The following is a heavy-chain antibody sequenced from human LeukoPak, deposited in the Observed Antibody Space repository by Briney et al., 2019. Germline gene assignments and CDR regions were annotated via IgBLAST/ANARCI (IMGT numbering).Heavy chain of an antibody. CDR3: ARGREFGANFWVY. CDR2: IRYDGTNT. CDR1: GFTFSRNG. D-gene: IGHD3-16*01. J-gene: IGHJ4*02. Sequence: PGGSLRLSCAASGFTFSRNGMHWVRQAPGKGLEWVSFIRYDGTNTYYADSVKGRFTISRDNSKNTLYLHMKSLRAEDTAVYYCARGREFGANFWVYWGQGTLVTVSS. V-gene: IGHV3-30*02.